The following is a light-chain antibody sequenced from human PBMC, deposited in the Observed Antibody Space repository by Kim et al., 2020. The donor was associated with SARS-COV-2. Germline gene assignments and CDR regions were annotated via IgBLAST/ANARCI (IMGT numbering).Light chain of an antibody. Sequence: SVSPGERATHSCSASQRVSTNLAWYQQKPGQAPRLLIYAASTRATGIPARFSGSGSGTEFTLTISSLQSEDFALYYCQQYNNWPYTFGQGTKLEI. CDR3: QQYNNWPYT. CDR1: QRVSTN. J-gene: IGKJ2*01. CDR2: AAS. V-gene: IGKV3-15*01.